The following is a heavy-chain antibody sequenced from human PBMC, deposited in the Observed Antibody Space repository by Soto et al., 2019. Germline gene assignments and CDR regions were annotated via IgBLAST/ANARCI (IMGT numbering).Heavy chain of an antibody. J-gene: IGHJ4*02. V-gene: IGHV4-59*01. CDR1: GGSISSYY. CDR2: IYYRGST. Sequence: PSETLSLTCTVSGGSISSYYWSWIRQPPGKGLEWIGYIYYRGSTNYNPSLKSRVTISVDTSKNQFSLKLGSVTAADTAVYYCARMTYYDFVTGYPSGYLFAYWGQGTLVTGSS. D-gene: IGHD3-9*01. CDR3: ARMTYYDFVTGYPSGYLFAY.